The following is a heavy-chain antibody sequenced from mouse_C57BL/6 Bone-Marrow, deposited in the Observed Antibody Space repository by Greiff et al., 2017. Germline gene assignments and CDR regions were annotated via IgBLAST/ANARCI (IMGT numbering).Heavy chain of an antibody. CDR3: ARRGDYYSNYYAMDY. Sequence: QVQLKESGPGLVQPSQSLSITCTVSGFSLTSYGVHWVRQSPGKGLEWLGVIWSGGSTDYDAAFISRLSISKDNSKSQVFFKMNSLQADDTAIYYCARRGDYYSNYYAMDYWGQGTSVTVSS. J-gene: IGHJ4*01. V-gene: IGHV2-2*01. D-gene: IGHD2-5*01. CDR1: GFSLTSYG. CDR2: IWSGGST.